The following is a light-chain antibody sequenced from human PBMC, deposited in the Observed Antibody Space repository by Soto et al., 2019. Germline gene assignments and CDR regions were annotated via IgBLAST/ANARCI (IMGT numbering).Light chain of an antibody. J-gene: IGLJ3*02. CDR3: NSYTSSGTVV. CDR1: SSDVGGSIY. Sequence: QSALTQPASVSGWPGQSITIYCTGTSSDVGGSIYVSWYQLSPGKAPKLLIYDVDRPSGVSNRFSGSGNTASLTISGLQAEDEADYYCNSYTSSGTVVFGGGTQLTVL. V-gene: IGLV2-14*01. CDR2: DV.